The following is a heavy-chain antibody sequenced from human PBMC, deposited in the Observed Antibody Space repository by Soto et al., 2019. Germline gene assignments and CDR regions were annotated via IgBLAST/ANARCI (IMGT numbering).Heavy chain of an antibody. V-gene: IGHV4-30-4*01. CDR1: GDSIASVDYF. CDR3: ARGRYCLTGRCFPNWFDS. Sequence: SETLSLTCSVSGDSIASVDYFWAWIRQPPGQALEYIGYIYKSATTYYNPSFESRVAISLDTSKSQFSLNVTSVTAADTAVYFCARGRYCLTGRCFPNWFDSWGQGTLVTASS. CDR2: IYKSATT. J-gene: IGHJ5*01. D-gene: IGHD2-15*01.